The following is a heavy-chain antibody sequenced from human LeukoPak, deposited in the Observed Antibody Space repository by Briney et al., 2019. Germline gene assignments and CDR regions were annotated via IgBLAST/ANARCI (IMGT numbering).Heavy chain of an antibody. CDR1: GGYHTRTNY. V-gene: IGHV4-4*02. Sequence: PSGTLSLTCGLSGGYHTRTNYWTWARQPPGKGLDWIAEVNLQGSINYTPSLMGRVAISVDMSENHTSLQLTSVTAADTAVYYCAREGGPYRPLDYSGQGTLVTVSS. CDR3: AREGGPYRPLDY. J-gene: IGHJ4*02. CDR2: VNLQGSI.